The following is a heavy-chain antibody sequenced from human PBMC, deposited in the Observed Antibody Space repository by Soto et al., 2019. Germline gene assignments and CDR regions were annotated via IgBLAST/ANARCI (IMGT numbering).Heavy chain of an antibody. J-gene: IGHJ4*02. CDR2: ISAYNGNT. V-gene: IGHV1-18*01. CDR3: ARACDVYYFWSGYYCGIDY. Sequence: QVQLVQSGAEVKKPGASVKVSCKASGYTFTSYAISWVRQAPGQGLEWMGWISAYNGNTNYAQKLQGRVTMTTDTSTSTAYMELRSLIADDTTVYCCARACDVYYFWSGYYCGIDYWGQEPLVTVSS. CDR1: GYTFTSYA. D-gene: IGHD3-3*01.